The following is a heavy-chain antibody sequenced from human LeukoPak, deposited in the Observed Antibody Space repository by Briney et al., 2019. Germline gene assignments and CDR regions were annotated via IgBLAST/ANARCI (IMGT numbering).Heavy chain of an antibody. CDR2: IYYSGST. CDR3: ASGLRYFDLYY. Sequence: SETLSLTCTVSGGSISSYYWSWIRQPPGKGLEWIGYIYYSGSTNYNPSPKSRVTISVDTSKNQFSLKLSSVTAADTAVYYCASGLRYFDLYYWGQGTLVTVSS. CDR1: GGSISSYY. D-gene: IGHD3-9*01. V-gene: IGHV4-59*08. J-gene: IGHJ4*02.